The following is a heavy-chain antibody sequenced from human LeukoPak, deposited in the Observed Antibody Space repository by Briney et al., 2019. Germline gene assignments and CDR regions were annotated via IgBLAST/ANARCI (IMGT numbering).Heavy chain of an antibody. CDR2: IRHDGSIK. V-gene: IGHV3-30*02. CDR3: ASISLRFLDY. D-gene: IGHD3-3*01. CDR1: GFTFSNYA. Sequence: GGSLRLSCAASGFTFSNYAMHWVRQAPGKGLEWVAFIRHDGSIKYYADSVKGRFTISRDNSKNTLYLQMNGLSADDTAVYYCASISLRFLDYWGQGTLVTVSS. J-gene: IGHJ4*02.